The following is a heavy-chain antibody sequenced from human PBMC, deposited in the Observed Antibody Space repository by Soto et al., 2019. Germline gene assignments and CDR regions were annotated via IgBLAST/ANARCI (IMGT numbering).Heavy chain of an antibody. CDR1: GYTITCCA. V-gene: IGHV1-3*01. CDR3: ARDGEGKAAAGMVY. CDR2: INAGDGDT. J-gene: IGHJ4*02. D-gene: IGHD6-13*01. Sequence: QVQLVQSGAEVKKPGASVRVSCKASGYTITCCAMHWVRQAPGQRPEWMGWINAGDGDTKYSQNFQGRLTIIRDTSASTANMELSSLRSENTAVYYCARDGEGKAAAGMVYWGQGTLVTVSS.